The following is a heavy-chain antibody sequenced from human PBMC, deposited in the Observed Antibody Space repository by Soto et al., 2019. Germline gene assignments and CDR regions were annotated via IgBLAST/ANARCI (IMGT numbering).Heavy chain of an antibody. CDR3: AGGNYYGSGSYYVMDYYYMDV. CDR2: IYYSGST. V-gene: IGHV4-39*01. D-gene: IGHD3-10*01. CDR1: GGSISSSSYY. J-gene: IGHJ6*03. Sequence: SETLSLTCTVSGGSISSSSYYWGWIRQPPGKGLEWIGSIYYSGSTYYNPSLKSRVTISVDTSKNQFSLKLSSVTAADTAVYYCAGGNYYGSGSYYVMDYYYMDVWGKGTTVTVSS.